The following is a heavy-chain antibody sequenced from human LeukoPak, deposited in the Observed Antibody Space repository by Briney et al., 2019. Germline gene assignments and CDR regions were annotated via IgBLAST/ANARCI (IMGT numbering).Heavy chain of an antibody. D-gene: IGHD6-19*01. CDR1: GGTFSSYA. V-gene: IGHV1-69*13. Sequence: SVKVSCKASGGTFSSYAVSWVRQAPGQGLEWMGGIIPIFGTANYAQKFQGRVTITADESTSTAYMELSSLRSEDTAVYYCARERLDPYSSDLDYWGQGTLVTVSS. CDR2: IIPIFGTA. CDR3: ARERLDPYSSDLDY. J-gene: IGHJ4*02.